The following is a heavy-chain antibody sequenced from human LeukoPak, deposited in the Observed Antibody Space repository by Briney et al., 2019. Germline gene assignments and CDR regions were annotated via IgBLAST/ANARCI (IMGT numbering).Heavy chain of an antibody. D-gene: IGHD1-26*01. V-gene: IGHV3-23*01. CDR1: GFTFSSYA. J-gene: IGHJ4*02. Sequence: GGSLRLSCAASGFTFSSYAMSWVRQAPGKGLEWVSAITGSGSTTYYADSVKGRFTFSRDNSKNTMYLQMNSLRAEDTAVYYCAKDREPSTRGATIDYFDYWGQGTLVTVSS. CDR3: AKDREPSTRGATIDYFDY. CDR2: ITGSGSTT.